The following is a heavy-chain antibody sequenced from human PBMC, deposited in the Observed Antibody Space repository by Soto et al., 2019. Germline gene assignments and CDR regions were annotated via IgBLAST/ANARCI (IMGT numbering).Heavy chain of an antibody. CDR3: ATVARYDDFDV. J-gene: IGHJ3*01. D-gene: IGHD3-9*01. V-gene: IGHV3-23*01. CDR2: IGSTGTTT. CDR1: GFTFNIYA. Sequence: QLLGSGGGLAQPGGSLRLSCEASGFTFNIYAMTWVRQAPGKGLEWVSNIGSTGTTTYYADSVKGRFAISRDNSKSTLYLQMNSLRAEDTAVYYCATVARYDDFDVWGQGTMVTVSS.